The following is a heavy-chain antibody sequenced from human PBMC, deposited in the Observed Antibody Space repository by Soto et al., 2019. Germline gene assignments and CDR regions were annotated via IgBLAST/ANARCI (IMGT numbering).Heavy chain of an antibody. CDR3: AKAPSGYGDYDYYYGMDV. J-gene: IGHJ6*02. D-gene: IGHD4-17*01. Sequence: VGSLRLSCAASGFTFSSYGMHWVRQAPGKGLEWVAVISYDGSNKYYADSVKGRSTISRDNSKNTLYLQMNSLRAEDTAVYYWAKAPSGYGDYDYYYGMDVWGQGTTVNVSS. V-gene: IGHV3-30*18. CDR2: ISYDGSNK. CDR1: GFTFSSYG.